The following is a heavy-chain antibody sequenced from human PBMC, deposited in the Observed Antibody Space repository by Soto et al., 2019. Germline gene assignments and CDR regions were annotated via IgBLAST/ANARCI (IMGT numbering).Heavy chain of an antibody. Sequence: EVQLVESRGGLVKPGGSLRLSCAASGFTFSSYSMNWVRQAPGKGLEWVSSISSSSSYIYYAASVKGRFTIPRDNAKNSLYLQMNSLRAEDTAVYYCARDQQRGYSYGPHSDYWGQGTLVTVSS. CDR2: ISSSSSYI. CDR3: ARDQQRGYSYGPHSDY. D-gene: IGHD5-18*01. CDR1: GFTFSSYS. J-gene: IGHJ4*02. V-gene: IGHV3-21*01.